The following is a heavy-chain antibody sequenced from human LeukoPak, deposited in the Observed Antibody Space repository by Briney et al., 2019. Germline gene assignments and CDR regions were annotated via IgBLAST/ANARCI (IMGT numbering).Heavy chain of an antibody. J-gene: IGHJ4*02. Sequence: ASVKVSRKASGYTFTSYGISWVRQAPGQGLEWMGWISAYNGNTNYAQNLQGRVTMTTDTSTSTAYMELRSLRSDDTAVDYCARVNGDYSFDYWGQGTLVTVSS. V-gene: IGHV1-18*01. CDR2: ISAYNGNT. CDR3: ARVNGDYSFDY. D-gene: IGHD2-21*02. CDR1: GYTFTSYG.